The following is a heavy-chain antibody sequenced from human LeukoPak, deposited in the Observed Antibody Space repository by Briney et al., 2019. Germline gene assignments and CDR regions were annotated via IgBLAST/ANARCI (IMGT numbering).Heavy chain of an antibody. CDR3: ARDPYDSSGYSARPAGMDV. J-gene: IGHJ6*02. Sequence: GRSLRLSCAASGFTFSSYAMHWVRQAPGKGLEWVAVISNDGSNKYYADSVKGRFTISRDNSKNTLYLQMNSLRAEDTAVYYCARDPYDSSGYSARPAGMDVWGQGTTVTVSS. V-gene: IGHV3-30*04. CDR2: ISNDGSNK. CDR1: GFTFSSYA. D-gene: IGHD3-22*01.